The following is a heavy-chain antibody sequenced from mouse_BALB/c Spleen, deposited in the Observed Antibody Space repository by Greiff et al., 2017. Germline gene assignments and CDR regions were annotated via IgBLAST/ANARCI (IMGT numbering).Heavy chain of an antibody. Sequence: EVKLVESGGGLVKPGGSLKLSCAASGFTFSSYAMTWVRQTPEKRLEWVATISSGGSYTYYPDSVKGRFTISRDNAKNTLYLQMSSLRSEDTAMYYCARLDGYEGAYWGQGTLVTVSA. CDR3: ARLDGYEGAY. J-gene: IGHJ3*01. V-gene: IGHV5-9-3*01. CDR2: ISSGGSYT. CDR1: GFTFSSYA. D-gene: IGHD2-2*01.